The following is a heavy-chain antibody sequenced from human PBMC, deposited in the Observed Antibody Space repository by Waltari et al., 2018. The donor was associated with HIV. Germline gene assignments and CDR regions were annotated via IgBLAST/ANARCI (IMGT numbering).Heavy chain of an antibody. CDR2: IRDDGSNK. CDR3: ASQEAYCGGDCGQAFDI. J-gene: IGHJ3*02. V-gene: IGHV3-30*02. D-gene: IGHD2-21*02. Sequence: QVQLVESGGGVVQPGGSLRLSCAASGFTFSSYGMHWVRQAPGKGLEWVAFIRDDGSNKYYADSVKGRFTISRDNSKNTLYLQMNSLRAEDTAVYYCASQEAYCGGDCGQAFDIWGQGTMVTVSS. CDR1: GFTFSSYG.